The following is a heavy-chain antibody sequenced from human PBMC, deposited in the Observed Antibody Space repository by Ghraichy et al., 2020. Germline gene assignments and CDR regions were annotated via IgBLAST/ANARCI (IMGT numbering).Heavy chain of an antibody. CDR2: ISSSSRYI. CDR1: GFTFSTYS. V-gene: IGHV3-21*01. J-gene: IGHJ6*02. Sequence: GGSLRLSCAASGFTFSTYSMNWVRQAPGKGLEWVSSISSSSRYIYYADSVKGRFTISRDNAKNSLYLQMNSLRAEDTAVYYCARDISSNSCYSYGMDVWGQGTTVTVSS. D-gene: IGHD2-2*01. CDR3: ARDISSNSCYSYGMDV.